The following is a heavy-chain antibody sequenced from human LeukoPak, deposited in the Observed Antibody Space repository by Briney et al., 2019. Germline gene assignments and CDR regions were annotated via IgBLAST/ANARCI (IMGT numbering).Heavy chain of an antibody. CDR3: ARVVESLPAFDI. V-gene: IGHV4-39*07. CDR2: IYYSGTT. CDR1: GGSISSNSYY. Sequence: SETLSLTCTVSGGSISSNSYYWGWIRQPPGKGLEWIGTIYYSGTTYYNPSLKSRVTISVDTSKNQFSLKLSSVTAADTAVYYCARVVESLPAFDIWGQGTMVTVSS. D-gene: IGHD2-2*01. J-gene: IGHJ3*02.